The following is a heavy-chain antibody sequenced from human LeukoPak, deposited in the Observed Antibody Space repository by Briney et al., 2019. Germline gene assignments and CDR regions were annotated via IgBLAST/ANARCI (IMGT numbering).Heavy chain of an antibody. CDR1: GGSISSGDYY. CDR3: ARESRLRLGELSLGGIDY. J-gene: IGHJ4*02. Sequence: PSETLSLTCTVSGGSISSGDYYWSWIRQPPGKGLEWIGYIYYSGSTYYNPSLKSRVTISVDMSKNQFSLKLSSVTAADTAVYYCARESRLRLGELSLGGIDYWGQGTLVTVSS. CDR2: IYYSGST. D-gene: IGHD3-16*02. V-gene: IGHV4-30-4*08.